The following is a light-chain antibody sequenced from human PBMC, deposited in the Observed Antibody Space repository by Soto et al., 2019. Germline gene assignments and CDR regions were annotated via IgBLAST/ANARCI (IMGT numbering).Light chain of an antibody. CDR3: QQYGRSPWT. J-gene: IGKJ1*01. Sequence: ETVLTQSPDTLSLSPGERATLSCRTSQSVSNNLAWYHQKPGQGPRLLIYGASTRASGIPARFRGSGSGTEFTLTISRLEPEDFAVYYCQQYGRSPWTFGQGTKVDIK. CDR1: QSVSNN. CDR2: GAS. V-gene: IGKV3-20*01.